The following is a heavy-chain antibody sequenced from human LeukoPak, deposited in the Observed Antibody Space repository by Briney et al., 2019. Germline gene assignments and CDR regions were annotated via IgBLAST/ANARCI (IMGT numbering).Heavy chain of an antibody. V-gene: IGHV3-7*03. CDR2: IKQDGNEK. Sequence: GGSLRLSCAASGFRFNTYWMSWVRQAPGKGLEWVANIKQDGNEKYYADSVKGRFTISRDNGKNSLDLQMNSLRAEDTAVYYCAKNCRGLPDEPFDYWGQGTLVTVSS. CDR1: GFRFNTYW. D-gene: IGHD4-17*01. CDR3: AKNCRGLPDEPFDY. J-gene: IGHJ4*02.